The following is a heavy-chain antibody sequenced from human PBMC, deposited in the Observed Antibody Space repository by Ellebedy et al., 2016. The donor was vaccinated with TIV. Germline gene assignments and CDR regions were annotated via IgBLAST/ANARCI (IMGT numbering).Heavy chain of an antibody. J-gene: IGHJ2*01. CDR2: VTSSGSTK. CDR1: GFNFSDSH. V-gene: IGHV3-11*01. Sequence: GESLKISCAASGFNFSDSHMSWIRQAPGKGLEWVSYVTSSGSTKDSPDSVKGRFTISRDNAKNTLFLQINSLRAGDTAIYYCARGPNKYKYDTSGTSTGGFDLWGRGTLVTVSS. D-gene: IGHD3-22*01. CDR3: ARGPNKYKYDTSGTSTGGFDL.